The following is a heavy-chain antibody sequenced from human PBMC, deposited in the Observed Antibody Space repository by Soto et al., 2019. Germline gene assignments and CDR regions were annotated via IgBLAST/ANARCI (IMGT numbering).Heavy chain of an antibody. J-gene: IGHJ6*03. CDR2: IIPIFGTA. Sequence: SVKVSCKASGGTFSSYAISWVRQAPGQGLEWMGGIIPIFGTANYAQKFQGRVTITADESTSTAYMELSSLRSEDTAVYYCARDYDFWSGYANYYYYYMDVWGKGTTVTVSS. D-gene: IGHD3-3*01. V-gene: IGHV1-69*13. CDR3: ARDYDFWSGYANYYYYYMDV. CDR1: GGTFSSYA.